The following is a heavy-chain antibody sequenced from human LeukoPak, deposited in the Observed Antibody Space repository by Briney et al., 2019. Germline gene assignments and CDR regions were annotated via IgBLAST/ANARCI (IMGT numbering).Heavy chain of an antibody. Sequence: GSLRLSCAASGFTFSDYYMSWIRQASGKGLEWVSYNSNSSNYTNYADPVKGRFTISRDNAKNSLYLQMNSLRAEDTAVYYCARDHSSSWYAAGAFDIWGQGTMVTVSS. J-gene: IGHJ3*02. CDR2: NSNSSNYT. V-gene: IGHV3-11*06. D-gene: IGHD6-13*01. CDR3: ARDHSSSWYAAGAFDI. CDR1: GFTFSDYY.